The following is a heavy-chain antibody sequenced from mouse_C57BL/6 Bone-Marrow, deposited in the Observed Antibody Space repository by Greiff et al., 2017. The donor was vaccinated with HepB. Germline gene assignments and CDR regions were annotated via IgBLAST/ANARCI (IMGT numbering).Heavy chain of an antibody. CDR1: GFTFSDYY. D-gene: IGHD1-1*01. CDR2: INYDGSST. CDR3: ARETLDYYGSSYKDYYAMDY. Sequence: EVQRVESEGGLVQPGSSMKLSCTASGFTFSDYYMAWVRQVPEKGLEWVANINYDGSSTYYLDSLKSRFIISRDNAKNILYLQMSSLKSEDTATYYCARETLDYYGSSYKDYYAMDYWGQGTSVTVSS. V-gene: IGHV5-16*01. J-gene: IGHJ4*01.